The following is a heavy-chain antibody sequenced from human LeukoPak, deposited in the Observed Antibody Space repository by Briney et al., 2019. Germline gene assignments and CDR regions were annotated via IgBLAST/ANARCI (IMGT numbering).Heavy chain of an antibody. CDR3: ARRYDSSGYSVAFDI. V-gene: IGHV5-51*01. J-gene: IGHJ3*02. CDR1: GYSFTSYW. CDR2: IYPGDSDT. D-gene: IGHD3-22*01. Sequence: GESLKISCKGSGYSFTSYWIGWVRQMPGKGLEWMGIIYPGDSDTRYSPSFQGQVTISADKFISTAYLQWSSLKASDTAMYYCARRYDSSGYSVAFDIWGQGTMVTVSS.